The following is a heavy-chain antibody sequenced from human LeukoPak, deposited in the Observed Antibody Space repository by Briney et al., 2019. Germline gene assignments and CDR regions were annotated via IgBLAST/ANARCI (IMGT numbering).Heavy chain of an antibody. Sequence: GESLKISCKGSGYNFTNYWIGWVRQMPGKGLERMGIIYLGDSDTKYSPSFQGQVTISADKSISTAYLQWSSLKASDTAMYYCARLRQGSTGWYSWFDPWGQGTLVTVSS. CDR1: GYNFTNYW. V-gene: IGHV5-51*01. CDR2: IYLGDSDT. CDR3: ARLRQGSTGWYSWFDP. J-gene: IGHJ5*02. D-gene: IGHD6-19*01.